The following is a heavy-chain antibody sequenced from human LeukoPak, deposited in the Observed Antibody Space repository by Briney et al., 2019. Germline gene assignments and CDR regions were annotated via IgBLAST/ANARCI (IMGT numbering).Heavy chain of an antibody. CDR3: MKLPTMIIVIDTDFEY. Sequence: GGSLRLSCTVSGFTVSSNSMSWVRQAPGKGLEWVSFIYSGTIHYSDSLQGRFTISRDNSKNTLHLQMNNVRAEDTALYYCMKLPTMIIVIDTDFEYWGQGAQVTVSS. CDR2: IYSGTI. J-gene: IGHJ4*02. D-gene: IGHD2-21*01. V-gene: IGHV3-53*01. CDR1: GFTVSSNS.